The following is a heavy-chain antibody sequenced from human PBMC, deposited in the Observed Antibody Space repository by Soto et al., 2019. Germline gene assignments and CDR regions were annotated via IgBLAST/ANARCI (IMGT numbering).Heavy chain of an antibody. CDR2: ISSSGSTI. D-gene: IGHD6-13*01. CDR1: GFTLVSYE. Sequence: GGPLKLSCAASGFTLVSYEMNWVRQAPGKGLEWVSYISSSGSTIYYADSVKGRLTISRDNAKNSLYLKMNSLRAEDTAVYYCARGPVADHDYWGQGTLVTVSS. J-gene: IGHJ4*02. V-gene: IGHV3-48*03. CDR3: ARGPVADHDY.